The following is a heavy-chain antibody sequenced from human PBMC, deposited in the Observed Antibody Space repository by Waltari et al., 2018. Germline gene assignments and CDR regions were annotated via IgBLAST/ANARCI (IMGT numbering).Heavy chain of an antibody. J-gene: IGHJ4*02. Sequence: EVQLVESGGGLVQPGGSLRLSCAASGFTFSSYAMTWVRQAPGKGLVWVSVIYSGGSTYYADSVKGRFTISRDNSKNTLYLQMNSLRAEDTAVYYCAKDRGDDYWGQGTLVTVSS. CDR3: AKDRGDDY. V-gene: IGHV3-23*03. CDR1: GFTFSSYA. CDR2: IYSGGST.